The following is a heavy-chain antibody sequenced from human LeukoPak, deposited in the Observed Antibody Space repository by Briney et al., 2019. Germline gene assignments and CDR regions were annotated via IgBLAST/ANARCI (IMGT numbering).Heavy chain of an antibody. J-gene: IGHJ5*02. CDR2: IYTSGST. V-gene: IGHV4-61*02. CDR1: GGSISSGSYY. CDR3: ARDRGRITIFGVVTPDGFDP. Sequence: PSQTLSLTCTVSGGSISSGSYYWSWIRQPAGKRLEWIGRIYTSGSTNYNPSLKSRVTTSVDTSKNQFSLKLSSVTAADTAVYYCARDRGRITIFGVVTPDGFDPWGQGTLVTVSS. D-gene: IGHD3-3*01.